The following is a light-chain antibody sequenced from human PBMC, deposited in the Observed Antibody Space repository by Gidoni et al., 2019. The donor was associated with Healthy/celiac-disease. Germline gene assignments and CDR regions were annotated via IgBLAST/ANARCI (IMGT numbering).Light chain of an antibody. CDR3: QQSDSTPRT. CDR2: AAS. V-gene: IGKV1-39*01. J-gene: IGKJ1*01. CDR1: QSISSY. Sequence: DIQITQSPSSLSASVGDRVTITCRASQSISSYLNWYQQKPGQAPKLLIYAASSLQSGVPSRFSGSGSGTDFTLTISRLQPEDFATYYCQQSDSTPRTFGQXTKVEIK.